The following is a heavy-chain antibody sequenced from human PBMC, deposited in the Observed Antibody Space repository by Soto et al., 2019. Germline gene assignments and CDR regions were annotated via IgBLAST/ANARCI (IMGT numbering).Heavy chain of an antibody. D-gene: IGHD2-15*01. CDR1: GGSISSSSYY. Sequence: QLQLQESGPGLVKPSETLSLTCTVSGGSISSSSYYWGWIRQPPGKGLEWIGSIYYSGSTYYNPSLKSRVTISVDTSKNQFSLKLSSVTAADTAVYYCARQGYCSGGSCYPYYYYYYGMDVWGQGTTVTVSS. CDR3: ARQGYCSGGSCYPYYYYYYGMDV. J-gene: IGHJ6*02. V-gene: IGHV4-39*01. CDR2: IYYSGST.